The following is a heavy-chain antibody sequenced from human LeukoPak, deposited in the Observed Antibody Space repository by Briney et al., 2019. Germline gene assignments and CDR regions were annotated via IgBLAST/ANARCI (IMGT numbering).Heavy chain of an antibody. J-gene: IGHJ4*02. CDR2: ISWNSGSI. V-gene: IGHV3-9*01. D-gene: IGHD6-13*01. Sequence: GGSLRLSCAASGFTFDDYVMQWVRQVPGKGLEWISGISWNSGSIGYADSVKGRFTISRDNAKNSLYLQMNSLRAEDTAVYYCARLSIAAPGSDYWGQGTLVTVS. CDR1: GFTFDDYV. CDR3: ARLSIAAPGSDY.